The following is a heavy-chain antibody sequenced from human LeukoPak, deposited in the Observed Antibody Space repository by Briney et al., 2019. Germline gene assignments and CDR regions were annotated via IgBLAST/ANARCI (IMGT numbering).Heavy chain of an antibody. CDR1: GFTFSSYW. CDR3: ARSARNYDILTGYSSDGAFDI. D-gene: IGHD3-9*01. CDR2: INSDGSST. J-gene: IGHJ3*02. V-gene: IGHV3-74*01. Sequence: GGSLRLSCAASGFTFSSYWMHWVRQAPGKGLVWVSRINSDGSSTSYADSVKGRFTISRDNAKNTLYLQMNSLRAEDTAVYYCARSARNYDILTGYSSDGAFDIWGQGTMVTVSS.